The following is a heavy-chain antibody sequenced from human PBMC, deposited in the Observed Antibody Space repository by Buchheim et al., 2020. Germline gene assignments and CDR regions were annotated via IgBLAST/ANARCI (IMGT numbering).Heavy chain of an antibody. V-gene: IGHV1-2*02. Sequence: QVQLVQSGAEVKKPGASVKVSCKASGYTFTGYYMHWVRQAPGQGLEWMGWINPNSGGTYFAQKFQGRVTMTSDTSLSTAYMELSRLTSDDTAVYYCARDSTCSGGTCWSSPHFDSWGQGTL. CDR1: GYTFTGYY. D-gene: IGHD2-15*01. CDR3: ARDSTCSGGTCWSSPHFDS. J-gene: IGHJ4*01. CDR2: INPNSGGT.